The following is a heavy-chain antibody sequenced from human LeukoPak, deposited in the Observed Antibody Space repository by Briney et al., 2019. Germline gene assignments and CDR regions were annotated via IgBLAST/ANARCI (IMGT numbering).Heavy chain of an antibody. CDR2: INSGGSST. CDR1: GFTFSSYW. V-gene: IGHV3-74*01. J-gene: IGHJ4*02. Sequence: GGSLRLSCAASGFTFSSYWMHWVRQAPGKGLVWVSSINSGGSSTIYADSVKGRFTISRDNAKNTLYLQMNSLRAEDTAVYYCARDRGSTFDYWGQGTLVTVSS. D-gene: IGHD3-10*01. CDR3: ARDRGSTFDY.